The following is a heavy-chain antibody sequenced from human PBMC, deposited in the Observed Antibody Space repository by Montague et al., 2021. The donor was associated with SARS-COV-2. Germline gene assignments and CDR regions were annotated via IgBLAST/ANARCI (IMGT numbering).Heavy chain of an antibody. J-gene: IGHJ4*02. CDR1: GFSVTDNY. CDR2: TYFGGTT. D-gene: IGHD2-15*01. V-gene: IGHV3-66*01. Sequence: SLRLSCAASGFSVTDNYMHWVRQPPGKAPEWLSVTYFGGTTKYADSVKGRFTVSRDNSKSTSYLQMDSLRAEGTAVYYCAKEGGDYSGEGYYFDHWGRGTLVTVSS. CDR3: AKEGGDYSGEGYYFDH.